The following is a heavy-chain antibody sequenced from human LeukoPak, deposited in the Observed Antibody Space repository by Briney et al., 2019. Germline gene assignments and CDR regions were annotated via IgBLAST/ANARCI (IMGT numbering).Heavy chain of an antibody. CDR1: GGSISSSSAY. D-gene: IGHD5-18*01. Sequence: SEALSLTCTVSGGSISSSSAYWGWIRQPPGKGLEWIGSIYYSKNTYYNPSLKSRVTISADTSKTQFSLTLGSVSATDTAVYYCVSPRGFSYGYFDYWGQGTLVTVSS. V-gene: IGHV4-39*01. J-gene: IGHJ4*02. CDR3: VSPRGFSYGYFDY. CDR2: IYYSKNT.